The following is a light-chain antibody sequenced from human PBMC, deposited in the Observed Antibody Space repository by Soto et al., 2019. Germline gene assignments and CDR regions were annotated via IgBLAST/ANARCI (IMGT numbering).Light chain of an antibody. J-gene: IGKJ2*03. Sequence: EIVLTQSPGTVSLSPGERATLSCRASQSVSRNFLAWYQQKPGQAPRLLISGASNRATGIPDRFSGSGSGTDFTLTISRLEPEDFAVYFCHQYGSSRYSFGQGTKLEI. CDR2: GAS. CDR1: QSVSRNF. V-gene: IGKV3-20*01. CDR3: HQYGSSRYS.